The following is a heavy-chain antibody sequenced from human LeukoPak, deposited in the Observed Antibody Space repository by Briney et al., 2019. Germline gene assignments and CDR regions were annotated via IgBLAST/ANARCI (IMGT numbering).Heavy chain of an antibody. D-gene: IGHD5-18*01. CDR2: INHSGST. CDR3: ASAAGSYGYRGIDY. V-gene: IGHV4-34*01. J-gene: IGHJ4*02. CDR1: GGSFSGYY. Sequence: SETLSLTCAVYGGSFSGYYWSWIRQPPGKGLEWIGEINHSGSTNYNPSLKSRVTISVDASKNQFSLKLSSVTAADTAVYYCASAAGSYGYRGIDYWGQGTLVTVSS.